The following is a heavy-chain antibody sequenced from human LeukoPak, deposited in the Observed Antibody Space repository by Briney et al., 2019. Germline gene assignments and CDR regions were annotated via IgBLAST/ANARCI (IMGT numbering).Heavy chain of an antibody. J-gene: IGHJ4*02. V-gene: IGHV1-18*01. Sequence: ASVKVSCKASGYTFTSYGISWVRQAPGQGLEWMGWISAYNGYTNYAQKVQGRVTMTTDTSTSTAYMELRSLRSDDTAVYYCARVDDRGHYYDSSGPRKLFDYWGQGTLVTVSS. CDR2: ISAYNGYT. CDR3: ARVDDRGHYYDSSGPRKLFDY. CDR1: GYTFTSYG. D-gene: IGHD3-22*01.